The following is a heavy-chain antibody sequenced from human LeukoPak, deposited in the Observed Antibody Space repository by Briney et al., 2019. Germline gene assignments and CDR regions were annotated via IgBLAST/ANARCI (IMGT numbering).Heavy chain of an antibody. CDR3: ARDVAAAGVDP. Sequence: EASVRVSCKASGYTFTTSGTSWVRQAPGQGLEWMGWISGYNGNTDYAQRFQGRVTMTTDISTSTAYMELRSLRSDDTAVYYCARDVAAAGVDPWGQGTLVIVSP. CDR2: ISGYNGNT. D-gene: IGHD6-13*01. CDR1: GYTFTTSG. J-gene: IGHJ5*02. V-gene: IGHV1-18*01.